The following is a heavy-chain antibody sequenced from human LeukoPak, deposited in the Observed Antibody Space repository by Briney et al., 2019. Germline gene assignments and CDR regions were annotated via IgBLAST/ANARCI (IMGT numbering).Heavy chain of an antibody. V-gene: IGHV4-59*01. CDR2: IYYGGST. CDR1: GGSISSYY. D-gene: IGHD2-2*01. J-gene: IGHJ3*02. CDR3: ARAEPSSYQPLPLDAFDI. Sequence: TSETLSLTCTVSGGSISSYYWSWIRQPPGKGLEWIGYIYYGGSTNYNPSLKSRVTISVDTSKNQFSLKLSSVTAADTAVYYCARAEPSSYQPLPLDAFDIWGQGTMVTVSS.